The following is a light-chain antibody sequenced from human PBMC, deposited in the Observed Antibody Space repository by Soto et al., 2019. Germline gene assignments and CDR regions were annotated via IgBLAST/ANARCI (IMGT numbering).Light chain of an antibody. J-gene: IGLJ3*02. V-gene: IGLV1-51*01. CDR1: SFNIGSRA. CDR3: ITRDSGLTAGV. CDR2: DND. Sequence: QSVLTQPPTASGTPGQRVNISCSGSSFNIGSRAVSWYQQLPGTAPKLLIYDNDKRPSGIPDRFSGSKSGTSATLGITGLQTADEADYYCITRDSGLTAGVFGGGTKLTVL.